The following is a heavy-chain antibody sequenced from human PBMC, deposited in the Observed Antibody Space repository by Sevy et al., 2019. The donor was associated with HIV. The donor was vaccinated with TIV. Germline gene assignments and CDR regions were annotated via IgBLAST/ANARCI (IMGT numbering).Heavy chain of an antibody. V-gene: IGHV3-23*01. CDR2: ITGSGSNT. J-gene: IGHJ4*02. Sequence: GGSLRLSCAASVFTFSSYAMSWVRLAPGKGLEWVSAITGSGSNTYYADSVKGRFTISRDNSKNMLYLQMNTQRAEDTAVYYCAKGGYCSNGACYTDFDYWGQGTLVTVSS. D-gene: IGHD2-8*01. CDR1: VFTFSSYA. CDR3: AKGGYCSNGACYTDFDY.